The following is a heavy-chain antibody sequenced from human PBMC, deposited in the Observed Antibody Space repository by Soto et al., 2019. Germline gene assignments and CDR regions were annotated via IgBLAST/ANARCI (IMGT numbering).Heavy chain of an antibody. Sequence: QVQLVESGGGVVQPGKSLRLSCAASGFTFRSYGVHWVRQAPGKGLEWVAVISYDGSNKYYVDSGKGRFTISRDNSKNTVYLQMDSLRVEDTAVYFCPRDRAGEVVTLYYQGLDVWCQGTTVTVSS. D-gene: IGHD2-15*01. CDR2: ISYDGSNK. V-gene: IGHV3-30*03. J-gene: IGHJ6*02. CDR3: PRDRAGEVVTLYYQGLDV. CDR1: GFTFRSYG.